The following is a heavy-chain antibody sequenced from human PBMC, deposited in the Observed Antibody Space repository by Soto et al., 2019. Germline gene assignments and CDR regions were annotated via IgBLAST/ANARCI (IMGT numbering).Heavy chain of an antibody. D-gene: IGHD2-21*01. CDR3: VTDGSRGLHFDS. CDR2: IRQAGGQN. J-gene: IGHJ4*02. V-gene: IGHV3-7*01. Sequence: EVQLVESGGGLVQPGGSMRLSCEAYGFTFSSYWMSWVRQAPGKGLEWVANIRQAGGQNYLVDYVKCRLTISIDNAKNSRSLQMKRLRAASKAVYYCVTDGSRGLHFDSWGKGTLVTVSS. CDR1: GFTFSSYW.